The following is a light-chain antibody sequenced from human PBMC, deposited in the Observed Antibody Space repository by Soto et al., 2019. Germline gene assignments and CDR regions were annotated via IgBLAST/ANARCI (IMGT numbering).Light chain of an antibody. CDR3: SSYTCSSTLGV. V-gene: IGLV2-14*01. Sequence: QSVLTQPASVSGSPGQSITISCTGTSSDVGGYNYVSWYQQHPGKAPKLMIYEVSNRPSGVSNRFSGSKSGNTASLTISGLQAEDEADYYCSSYTCSSTLGVFGGGTKVTV. J-gene: IGLJ2*01. CDR2: EVS. CDR1: SSDVGGYNY.